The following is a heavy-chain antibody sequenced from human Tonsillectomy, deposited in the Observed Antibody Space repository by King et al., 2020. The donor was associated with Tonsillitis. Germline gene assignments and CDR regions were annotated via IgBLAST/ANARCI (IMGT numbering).Heavy chain of an antibody. CDR2: IIPIFGAT. J-gene: IGHJ6*02. D-gene: IGHD2-15*01. CDR3: ARRGIINYGMDV. Sequence: QLVQSGAEVKKPGSSLKVSCKASGGTFNNYGISWVRQAPGQGLEWMGGIIPIFGATNYAQKFQGRVTITADDSTRTAYMELSSLRSDDKAVYYCARRGIINYGMDVWGQGTTVIVSS. CDR1: GGTFNNYG. V-gene: IGHV1-69*01.